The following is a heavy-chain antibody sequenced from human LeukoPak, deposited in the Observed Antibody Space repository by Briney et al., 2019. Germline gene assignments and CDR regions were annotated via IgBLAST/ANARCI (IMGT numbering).Heavy chain of an antibody. CDR2: ISYDGSNK. CDR1: GFTLSSYA. J-gene: IGHJ4*02. D-gene: IGHD3-22*01. V-gene: IGHV3-30-3*01. Sequence: GRSLKLSCAASGFTLSSYAMHWVRQAPGKGLGWVSGISYDGSNKYYADSVKGRFTISRDNSKNALYLQMNSLRAEDTAVYYCARDRYYYDSSGYYPFGYWGQGTLVTVSS. CDR3: ARDRYYYDSSGYYPFGY.